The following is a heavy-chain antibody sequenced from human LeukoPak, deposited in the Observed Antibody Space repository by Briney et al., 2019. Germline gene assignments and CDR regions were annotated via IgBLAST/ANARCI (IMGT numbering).Heavy chain of an antibody. CDR3: ARRAGGYSHPYDY. D-gene: IGHD4-23*01. CDR2: ISPTGGST. J-gene: IGHJ4*02. Sequence: ASVKVSCKAFGYTFTNNWMHWVRQAPGQGPEWMGLISPTGGSTAYAQKFQGRVTLTRDMSTSTDYLELSSLRSEDTAAYYCARRAGGYSHPYDYWGQGTLVTVSS. CDR1: GYTFTNNW. V-gene: IGHV1-46*01.